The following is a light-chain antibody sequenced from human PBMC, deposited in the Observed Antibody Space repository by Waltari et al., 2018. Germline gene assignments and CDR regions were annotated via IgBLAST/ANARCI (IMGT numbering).Light chain of an antibody. V-gene: IGLV2-14*01. CDR3: SSFTDSVTLI. J-gene: IGLJ2*01. CDR1: RSDVGGHNY. Sequence: QSALTQPASVSGSPGQSITISCTGTRSDVGGHNYVSWYQQSPGKAPKLIIYEVSIRPAGVSNRVSVSKSGNTASLTSAGLQAEDEAEYYCSSFTDSVTLIFGGGTKLTV. CDR2: EVS.